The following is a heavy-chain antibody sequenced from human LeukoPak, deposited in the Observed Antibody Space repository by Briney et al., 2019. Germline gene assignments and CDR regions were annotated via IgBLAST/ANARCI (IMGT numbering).Heavy chain of an antibody. CDR3: ARSNYDFWSGYLY. V-gene: IGHV5-51*01. J-gene: IGHJ4*02. D-gene: IGHD3-3*01. Sequence: PGESLQISCKGSGYIFTSYWIGWVRQMPGKGLEWMGIIYPGDSDTRYSPSFQGQVTISADKSISTAYLQWSSLKASDTAMYYCARSNYDFWSGYLYWGQGTLVTVSS. CDR2: IYPGDSDT. CDR1: GYIFTSYW.